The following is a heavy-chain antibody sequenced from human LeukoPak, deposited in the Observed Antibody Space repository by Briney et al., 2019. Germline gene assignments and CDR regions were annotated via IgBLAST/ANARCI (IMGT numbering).Heavy chain of an antibody. CDR1: GGSISSSSYY. V-gene: IGHV4-39*07. Sequence: SETLSLTCTVSGGSISSSSYYWGWLRQPPGKGLEWIGSIYYSGSTYYNPSLKSRVTISVDRSKNQFSLKLSSVTAADTAVYYCARSPGYCSSTSCVAFDIWGQGTMVTVSS. D-gene: IGHD2-2*01. CDR3: ARSPGYCSSTSCVAFDI. CDR2: IYYSGST. J-gene: IGHJ3*02.